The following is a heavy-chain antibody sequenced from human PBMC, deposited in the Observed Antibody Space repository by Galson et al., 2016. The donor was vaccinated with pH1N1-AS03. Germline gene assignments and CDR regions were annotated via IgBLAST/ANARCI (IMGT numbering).Heavy chain of an antibody. CDR3: TRGSGNGWYGSYYDY. V-gene: IGHV3-30-3*01. J-gene: IGHJ4*02. CDR2: ISYDGTKK. Sequence: SLRLSCAASGFTLSTYSMHWVRQAPGRGLEWVALISYDGTKKSYADSVRGRFTISRDTSKNTLYLQMNSLRVEDTAVYYCTRGSGNGWYGSYYDYCGQGTLVPVSS. CDR1: GFTLSTYS. D-gene: IGHD6-19*01.